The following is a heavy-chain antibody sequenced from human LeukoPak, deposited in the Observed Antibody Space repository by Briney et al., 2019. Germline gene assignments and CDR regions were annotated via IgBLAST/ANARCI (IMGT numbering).Heavy chain of an antibody. Sequence: ASVKVSCKAPGYTFTSYGISWVRQATGQGLEWMGWMNPNSGNTGYAQKFQGRVTITRNTSISTAYMELSSLRSEDTAVYYCAREKISNYYYYYMDVWGKGTTVTVSS. D-gene: IGHD4-11*01. CDR1: GYTFTSYG. V-gene: IGHV1-8*03. CDR2: MNPNSGNT. CDR3: AREKISNYYYYYMDV. J-gene: IGHJ6*03.